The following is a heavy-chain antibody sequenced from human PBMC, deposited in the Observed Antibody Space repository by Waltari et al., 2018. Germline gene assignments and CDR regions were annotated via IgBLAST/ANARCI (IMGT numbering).Heavy chain of an antibody. J-gene: IGHJ4*02. D-gene: IGHD6-6*01. CDR2: IYYSGST. CDR1: GGSLSSSSYH. Sequence: QLQLQESGPGLVKPSETLSLTCTVSGGSLSSSSYHWGWIRQPPGKGLEWIGSIYYSGSTYYNPSLKSRVTISVDTSKNQFSLKLSSVTAADTAVYYCARMQQLVGVDYWGQGTLVTVSS. V-gene: IGHV4-39*07. CDR3: ARMQQLVGVDY.